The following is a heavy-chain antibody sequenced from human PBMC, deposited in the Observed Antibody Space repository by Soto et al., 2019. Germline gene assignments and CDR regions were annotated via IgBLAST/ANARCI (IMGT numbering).Heavy chain of an antibody. Sequence: SETLSLTCTVSGGSITSSSYYWGWIRQPPGKGLEWIGSIYYSGSTYYNPSLKSRVTISVDTSKNQFSLKLSSVTAADTAVYYCARLKHGQLGRAVIPDAFDIWGQGTMVTVSS. CDR3: ARLKHGQLGRAVIPDAFDI. D-gene: IGHD1-1*01. V-gene: IGHV4-39*01. CDR1: GGSITSSSYY. CDR2: IYYSGST. J-gene: IGHJ3*02.